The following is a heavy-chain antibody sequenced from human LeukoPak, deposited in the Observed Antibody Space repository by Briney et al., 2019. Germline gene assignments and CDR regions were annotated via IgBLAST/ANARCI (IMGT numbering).Heavy chain of an antibody. V-gene: IGHV3-21*01. CDR1: GFTFSDYS. CDR2: ISSSSTYI. CDR3: ARIHLHCGGVCYAIDF. J-gene: IGHJ4*02. Sequence: GGSLRLSCAASGFTFSDYSMIWVRQAPGRGLEWVSSISSSSTYIFYADSLKGRFTISRDNAKNSLHLQMNSLRADDTAVYYCARIHLHCGGVCYAIDFWGQGTLVTVSS. D-gene: IGHD2-21*02.